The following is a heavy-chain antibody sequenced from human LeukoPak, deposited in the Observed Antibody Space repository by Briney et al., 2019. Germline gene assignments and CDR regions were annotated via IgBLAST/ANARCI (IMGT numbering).Heavy chain of an antibody. J-gene: IGHJ4*02. CDR3: ARDRLRYCSSTSCSFDY. CDR2: ISAYNGNT. Sequence: ASVKVSCKASGYTFTSYGISWVRQAPGQGLEWMGWISAYNGNTNYAQKLQGRVTMTTDTSMSTAYMELRSLRSDDTAVYYCARDRLRYCSSTSCSFDYWGQGTLVTVSS. CDR1: GYTFTSYG. D-gene: IGHD2-2*01. V-gene: IGHV1-18*01.